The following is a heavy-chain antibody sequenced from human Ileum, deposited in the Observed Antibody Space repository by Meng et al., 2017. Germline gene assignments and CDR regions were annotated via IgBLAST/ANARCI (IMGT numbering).Heavy chain of an antibody. D-gene: IGHD3-16*01. V-gene: IGHV3-48*03. CDR2: ISSSGSMI. J-gene: IGHJ3*02. CDR3: AREKVELGDSFAM. Sequence: GESLNISCAASGFTLRSYEVSWVRQAPGKGLEFISYISSSGSMIYYAESMKGRFTVSRDNAKDSVFLEMNSLRAEDTAVYYCAREKVELGDSFAMWGRGKKV. CDR1: GFTLRSYE.